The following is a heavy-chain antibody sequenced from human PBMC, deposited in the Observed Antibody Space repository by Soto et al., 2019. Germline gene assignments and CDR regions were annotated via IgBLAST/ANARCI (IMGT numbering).Heavy chain of an antibody. J-gene: IGHJ6*02. CDR1: GFTFSSYW. Sequence: PGGSLRLSCAASGFTFSSYWMSWVRQAPGKWLEWVANIKQDGSEKYYVDSVKGRFTISRDNAKNSLYLQMNSLRAEDTAVYYCARAEYQLLYYYYYGMDVWGQGXTVTVSS. CDR3: ARAEYQLLYYYYYGMDV. D-gene: IGHD2-2*01. V-gene: IGHV3-7*01. CDR2: IKQDGSEK.